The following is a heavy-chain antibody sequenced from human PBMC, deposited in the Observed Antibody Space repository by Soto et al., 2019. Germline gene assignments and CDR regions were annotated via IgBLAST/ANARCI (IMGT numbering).Heavy chain of an antibody. J-gene: IGHJ6*02. Sequence: GESLKISCKVSGYSFTSYWISCVRQMPGKGLEWMGRIDPSDSYTNYSPSFQGHVTISADKSISTAYLQWSSLKASDTAMYYCARTSMQSRGYSYGHGGMDVWGQGTTVTVSS. V-gene: IGHV5-10-1*01. D-gene: IGHD5-18*01. CDR1: GYSFTSYW. CDR2: IDPSDSYT. CDR3: ARTSMQSRGYSYGHGGMDV.